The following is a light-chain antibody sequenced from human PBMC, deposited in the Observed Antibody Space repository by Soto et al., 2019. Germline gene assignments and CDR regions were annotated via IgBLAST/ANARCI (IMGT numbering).Light chain of an antibody. CDR1: QSLDRDY. Sequence: IQMTQSPSTLSASLGDRVTMTCRASQSLDRDYLAWYQQKPGKAPNLLIYKASTLESGVPSRFSGSGSGTEFTLTISSLQSEDFAVYYCQQYNDWPPTFGQGTKVDIK. J-gene: IGKJ1*01. V-gene: IGKV1-5*03. CDR3: QQYNDWPPT. CDR2: KAS.